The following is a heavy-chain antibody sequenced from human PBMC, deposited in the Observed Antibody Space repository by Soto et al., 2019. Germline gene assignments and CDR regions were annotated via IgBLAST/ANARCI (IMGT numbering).Heavy chain of an antibody. Sequence: PSVKVSCKASGYTFTSYGISWVRQAPGQWLEWMGWISAYNGNTNYAQKLQGRVTMTTDTSTSTAYMELRSLRSDDTAVYYCATTGTFSSGWHLFDYWGQGTLVSVSS. CDR3: ATTGTFSSGWHLFDY. D-gene: IGHD6-19*01. CDR2: ISAYNGNT. CDR1: GYTFTSYG. V-gene: IGHV1-18*01. J-gene: IGHJ4*02.